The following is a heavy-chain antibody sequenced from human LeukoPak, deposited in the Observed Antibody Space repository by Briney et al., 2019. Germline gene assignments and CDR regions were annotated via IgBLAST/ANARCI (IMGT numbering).Heavy chain of an antibody. CDR1: GGSLSSGGYY. D-gene: IGHD5-12*01. CDR2: IYHSGST. V-gene: IGHV4-30-2*01. J-gene: IGHJ4*02. CDR3: ARGSGYSGYDLAEFDY. Sequence: SETLSLTCAVSGGSLSSGGYYWSWFRQPPGMGLEWFGYIYHSGSTYYNPSLKSRVTISVDRSKNQFSLKLSSVTAADTAVYYWARGSGYSGYDLAEFDYWGQGTLVTVSS.